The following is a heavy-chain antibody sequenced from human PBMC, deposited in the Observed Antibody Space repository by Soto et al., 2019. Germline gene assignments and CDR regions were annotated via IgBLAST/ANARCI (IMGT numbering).Heavy chain of an antibody. J-gene: IGHJ4*02. CDR3: ARGITMVRRVIPRPYFDY. CDR2: INHSGST. CDR1: GGSFSGYY. Sequence: QVQLQQWGAGLLKPSETLSLTCAVYGGSFSGYYWSWIRQPPGKGLEWIGEINHSGSTNYNPSLKSRVTISVDTSKNQFSLKLSSVTAADTAVYYCARGITMVRRVIPRPYFDYWGQGTLVTVSS. D-gene: IGHD3-10*01. V-gene: IGHV4-34*01.